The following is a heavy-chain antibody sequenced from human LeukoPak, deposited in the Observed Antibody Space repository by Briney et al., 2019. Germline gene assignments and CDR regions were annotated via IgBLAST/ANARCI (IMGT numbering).Heavy chain of an antibody. D-gene: IGHD6-13*01. CDR3: ARNPAAGRYYFDY. V-gene: IGHV1-69*13. J-gene: IGHJ4*02. Sequence: ASVKVSCKASGGTFSSYAISWVRQAPGQGLEWMGGIIPIFGTANYAQKFQGRVTITADESTSTAYTELSSLRSEDAAVYYCARNPAAGRYYFDYWGQGTLVTVSS. CDR1: GGTFSSYA. CDR2: IIPIFGTA.